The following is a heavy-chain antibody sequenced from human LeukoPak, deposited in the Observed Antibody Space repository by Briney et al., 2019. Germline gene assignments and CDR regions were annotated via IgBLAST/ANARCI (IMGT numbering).Heavy chain of an antibody. CDR1: GYSFTSYW. CDR2: IDPRDSYT. V-gene: IGHV5-10-1*01. J-gene: IGHJ5*02. CDR3: ATYSSGATPWFDT. D-gene: IGHD6-19*01. Sequence: GESLKISCKGSGYSFTSYWIIWVRQMPGKGLEWMGRIDPRDSYTNYSPSFQGHVTISVDKSISTAYLQWSSLKASDTAMYYCATYSSGATPWFDTWGQGTLVTVSS.